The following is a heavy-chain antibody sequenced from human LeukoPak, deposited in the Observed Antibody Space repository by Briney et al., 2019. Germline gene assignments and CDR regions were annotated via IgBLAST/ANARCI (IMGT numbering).Heavy chain of an antibody. D-gene: IGHD4-23*01. CDR3: AKDTGYGGKPPLDI. Sequence: PGGSLRLSCAASGFPFSSYGMHWVRQAPGKGLEWVAFIRYDGSNKYYADSVKGRFTISRDNSKNTLYLQMNSLRAEDTAVYYCAKDTGYGGKPPLDIWGQGTMVTVSS. J-gene: IGHJ3*02. V-gene: IGHV3-30*02. CDR1: GFPFSSYG. CDR2: IRYDGSNK.